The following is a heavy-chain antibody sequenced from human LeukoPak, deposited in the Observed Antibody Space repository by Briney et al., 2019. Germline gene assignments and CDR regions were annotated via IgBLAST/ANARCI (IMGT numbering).Heavy chain of an antibody. CDR2: IYHSGST. Sequence: SETLSLTCTVSGYSISSGYYWGWIRQPPGKGLEWIGSIYHSGSTYYNPSLKSRVTISVDTSKNQFSLKLSSVTAADTAVYYCVAMITYYYYMDVWGKGTTVTVSS. J-gene: IGHJ6*03. V-gene: IGHV4-38-2*02. D-gene: IGHD3-22*01. CDR3: VAMITYYYYMDV. CDR1: GYSISSGYY.